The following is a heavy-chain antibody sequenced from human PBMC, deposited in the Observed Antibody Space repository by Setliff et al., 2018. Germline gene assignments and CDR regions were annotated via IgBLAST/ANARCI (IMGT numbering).Heavy chain of an antibody. V-gene: IGHV5-51*01. J-gene: IGHJ3*02. CDR2: VFPSDSDT. CDR3: ARLGWSDAFDI. D-gene: IGHD6-19*01. CDR1: GYTFTSNW. Sequence: GESLTISCKASGYTFTSNWIAWVRQMPGKGLEWMGLVFPSDSDTRYSPSFRGQVTISADKSISTAYLQWSSLKASDTAMYYCARLGWSDAFDIWGQGTMVTVSS.